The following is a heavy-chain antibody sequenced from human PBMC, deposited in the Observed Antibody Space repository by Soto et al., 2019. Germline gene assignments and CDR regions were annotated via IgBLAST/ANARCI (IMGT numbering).Heavy chain of an antibody. V-gene: IGHV4-34*01. D-gene: IGHD3-10*01. J-gene: IGHJ5*02. CDR2: INHSGST. Sequence: SETLSLTCAFYGGSFSGYYWSWIRQPPGKGLEWIGEINHSGSTNYNPSLKSRVTISVDTSKNQFSLKLSSVTAADTAVYYCARCRMVRGVIIWFDPWGQGTLVTVS. CDR1: GGSFSGYY. CDR3: ARCRMVRGVIIWFDP.